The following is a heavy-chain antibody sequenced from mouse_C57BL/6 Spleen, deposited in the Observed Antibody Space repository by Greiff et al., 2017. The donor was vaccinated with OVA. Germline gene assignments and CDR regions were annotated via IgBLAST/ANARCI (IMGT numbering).Heavy chain of an antibody. D-gene: IGHD1-1*01. Sequence: VMLVESGAELARPGASVKLSCKASGYTFTSYGISWVKQRTGQGLEWIGEIYPRSGNTYYNEKFKGKATLTADKSSSTAYMELRSLTSEDSAVYFCARGTTVVATEWGQGTTLTVSS. CDR3: ARGTTVVATE. CDR1: GYTFTSYG. V-gene: IGHV1-81*01. J-gene: IGHJ2*01. CDR2: IYPRSGNT.